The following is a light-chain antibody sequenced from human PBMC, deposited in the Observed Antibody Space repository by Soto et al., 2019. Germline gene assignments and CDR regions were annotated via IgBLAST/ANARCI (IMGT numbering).Light chain of an antibody. J-gene: IGKJ4*01. Sequence: AIQLTQSPSSLSASVGDRVIITCRASQGISSVLAWYQQKPGKGPKLLIYDASTLERGVPSRFSGSASGTDVTLTISNLQPEDFATYYCQQFKSYPLTFGGGTKVEIK. V-gene: IGKV1-13*02. CDR3: QQFKSYPLT. CDR1: QGISSV. CDR2: DAS.